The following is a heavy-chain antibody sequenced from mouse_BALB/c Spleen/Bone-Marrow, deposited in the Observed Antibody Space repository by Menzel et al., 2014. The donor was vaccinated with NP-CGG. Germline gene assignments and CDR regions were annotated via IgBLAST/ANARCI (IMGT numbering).Heavy chain of an antibody. V-gene: IGHV1-7*01. CDR1: GYTFTSYW. CDR3: ARSGGYDGFSY. CDR2: INPSTGYT. D-gene: IGHD2-2*01. Sequence: QVQLQQPGAELAKPGASVKMSCKASGYTFTSYWMHWVKQRPGQGLEWIGHINPSTGYTEYNQKFKDKATLTADKSSSTAYMQLSSLTSEDSAVYYCARSGGYDGFSYWGQGTTLTVSS. J-gene: IGHJ2*01.